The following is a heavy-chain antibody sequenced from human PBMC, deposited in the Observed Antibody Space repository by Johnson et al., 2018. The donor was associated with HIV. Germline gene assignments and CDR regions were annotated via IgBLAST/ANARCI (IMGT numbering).Heavy chain of an antibody. V-gene: IGHV3-30-3*01. Sequence: QVQLVESGGGVVQPGRSLRLSCAASGFTFSSYAMHWVRQAPGKGLEWVAVISYDGSNKYYADSVKGRLTISRDNSKNTLYLQRNSLRAEDTAVYYCARGLNCTNGVCYTWAFDIWGQGTMVTVSS. CDR2: ISYDGSNK. CDR3: ARGLNCTNGVCYTWAFDI. D-gene: IGHD2-8*01. CDR1: GFTFSSYA. J-gene: IGHJ3*02.